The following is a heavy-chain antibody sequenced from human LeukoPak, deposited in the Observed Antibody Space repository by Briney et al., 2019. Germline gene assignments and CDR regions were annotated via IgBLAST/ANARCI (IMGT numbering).Heavy chain of an antibody. J-gene: IGHJ5*02. CDR2: IYYSGST. CDR3: ARAAAAAMDDWFDP. CDR1: GGSISSGDYY. Sequence: SETLSLTCTVSGGSISSGDYYWSWIRQPPGKGLEWIGYIYYSGSTYYNPSLKSRVTISVDTSKNQFSLKLSSVTAADTAVYYCARAAAAAMDDWFDPWGQEPWSPSPQ. V-gene: IGHV4-30-4*08. D-gene: IGHD6-13*01.